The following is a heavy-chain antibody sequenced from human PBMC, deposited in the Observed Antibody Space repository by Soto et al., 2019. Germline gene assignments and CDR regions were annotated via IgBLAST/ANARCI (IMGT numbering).Heavy chain of an antibody. V-gene: IGHV3-30-3*01. CDR2: ISYDGSNK. Sequence: GGSLRLSCAASGFAFNTYSMHWVRQAPGRGLEWVAVISYDGSNKFYADSVKGRFTISRDNSKNTLYLEMNSPRGEDTAVYYCAKVSPMGYFFDFWGQGTLVTVSS. CDR1: GFAFNTYS. J-gene: IGHJ4*02. CDR3: AKVSPMGYFFDF.